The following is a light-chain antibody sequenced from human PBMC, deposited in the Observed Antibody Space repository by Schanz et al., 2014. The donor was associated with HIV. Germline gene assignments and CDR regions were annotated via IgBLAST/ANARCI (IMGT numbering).Light chain of an antibody. V-gene: IGKV3D-15*01. J-gene: IGKJ5*01. CDR2: GAS. CDR1: QIISTS. Sequence: EIVLTQSPATLSVYPGERVTLSCRTTQIISTSLAWYQQRPGQPPRLLVYGASSRAAGIPDRFSGSGSGTDFTLTISSLQSEDFAVYYCQQYNDWPPITFGQGTRLEIK. CDR3: QQYNDWPPIT.